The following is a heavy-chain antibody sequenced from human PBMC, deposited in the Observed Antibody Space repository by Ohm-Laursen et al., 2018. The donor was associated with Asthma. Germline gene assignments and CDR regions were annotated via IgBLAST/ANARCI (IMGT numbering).Heavy chain of an antibody. J-gene: IGHJ4*02. Sequence: SLRLSCSASGFTFSSNAMHWVRQAPGKGLEWVAVISKDGSNKYYAESVNGRSTVSRDDSKNTLYLQMNSLRPDDTAVYYCARDVMEWYLPAFDFWGQGTLVTVSS. D-gene: IGHD3-3*01. V-gene: IGHV3-30-3*01. CDR3: ARDVMEWYLPAFDF. CDR2: ISKDGSNK. CDR1: GFTFSSNA.